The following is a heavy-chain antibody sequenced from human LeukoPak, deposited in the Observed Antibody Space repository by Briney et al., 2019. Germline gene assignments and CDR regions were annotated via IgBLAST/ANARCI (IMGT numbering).Heavy chain of an antibody. CDR2: INPSSGST. Sequence: ASVKVSCKSSVYTFTNYYMHWVRQAPGQGLEWMGIINPSSGSTDYAQKFQGRVTMTRDTSTSTVYMELSSLRSEDTAVYYCARARGTTSYYDAFDIWGQGTMVTVSS. D-gene: IGHD4-17*01. CDR1: VYTFTNYY. J-gene: IGHJ3*02. CDR3: ARARGTTSYYDAFDI. V-gene: IGHV1-46*03.